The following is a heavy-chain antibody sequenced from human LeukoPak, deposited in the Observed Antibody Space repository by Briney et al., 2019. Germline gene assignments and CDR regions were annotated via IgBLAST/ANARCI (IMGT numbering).Heavy chain of an antibody. J-gene: IGHJ4*02. CDR1: GYTFTGCY. D-gene: IGHD3-9*01. Sequence: GASVKVSCKASGYTFTGCYMHWVLQAPGQGLEWMGWIDPNSGDTNYVQKFQGRVTMTRDTSITTAYMELSRLTSDDTAVYYCARDYDILTQWGQGTLVTVSS. CDR3: ARDYDILTQ. V-gene: IGHV1-2*02. CDR2: IDPNSGDT.